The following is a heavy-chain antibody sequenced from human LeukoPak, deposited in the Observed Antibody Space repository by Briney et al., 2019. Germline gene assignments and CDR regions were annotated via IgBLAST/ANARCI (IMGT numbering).Heavy chain of an antibody. CDR1: GYTFTNFG. Sequence: ASVKVSCKTSGYTFTNFGISWVRQAPGQGLEWMGIIKPSAGSTIYAQKFQGRVTMTWDTSTSTVYMELSSLRSEDTAMFYCAREFPGTAPDYWGQGTLVTVSS. J-gene: IGHJ4*02. CDR2: IKPSAGST. CDR3: AREFPGTAPDY. V-gene: IGHV1-46*01.